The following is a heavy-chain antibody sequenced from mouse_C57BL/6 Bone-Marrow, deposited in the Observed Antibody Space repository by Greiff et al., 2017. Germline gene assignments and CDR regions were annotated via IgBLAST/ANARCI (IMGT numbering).Heavy chain of an antibody. Sequence: VQLKESGAELVRPGASVKLSCTASGFNIKDDYMHWVQQRPEQGLEWIGRIDPENGDTAYASKFQGKATITADTASNTAYLQLSSLTSEDTAVYYCTTSSTTVVDTNVWGKGTTLTVSS. J-gene: IGHJ2*01. CDR1: GFNIKDDY. CDR2: IDPENGDT. V-gene: IGHV14-4*01. D-gene: IGHD1-1*01. CDR3: TTSSTTVVDTNV.